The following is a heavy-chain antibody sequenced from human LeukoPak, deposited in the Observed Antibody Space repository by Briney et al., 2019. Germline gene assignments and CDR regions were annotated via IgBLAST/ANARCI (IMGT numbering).Heavy chain of an antibody. CDR3: ARRGDFWSGEGSRGFDP. V-gene: IGHV4-38-2*01. J-gene: IGHJ5*02. CDR2: IYHSGST. CDR1: GYSISSGYY. D-gene: IGHD3-3*01. Sequence: TSETLSLTCAVSGYSISSGYYWGWIRQPPGKGLEWIGSIYHSGSTYYNPSLKSRVTISVDTSKNQFSLKLSSVTAADTAVYYCARRGDFWSGEGSRGFDPWGQGTLVTVSS.